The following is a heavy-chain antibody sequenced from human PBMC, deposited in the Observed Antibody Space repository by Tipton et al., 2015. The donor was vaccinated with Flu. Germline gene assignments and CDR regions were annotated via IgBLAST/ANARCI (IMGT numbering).Heavy chain of an antibody. CDR1: SGSLSGYY. CDR2: IYTSGNT. Sequence: TLSLTCNVSSGSLSGYYWSRSRQPAGKGLEWNGRIYTSGNTNYSPSLKSRVTMSVDTSKNQFSLKLSPMTAADAAVYYCARGQGKSGWRYLDYWGQVNLVTVTS. J-gene: IGHJ4*02. CDR3: ARGQGKSGWRYLDY. D-gene: IGHD6-19*01. V-gene: IGHV4-4*07.